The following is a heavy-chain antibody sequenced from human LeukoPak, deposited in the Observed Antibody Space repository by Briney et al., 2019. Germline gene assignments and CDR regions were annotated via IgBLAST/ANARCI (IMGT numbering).Heavy chain of an antibody. J-gene: IGHJ2*01. V-gene: IGHV4-59*11. CDR1: XGXFXXHY. Sequence: XSXTXAVXXGXFXXHYWTWIRQPPGKGLEGVAYVSHTGNSNYNPSLKSRVTISVDMSKTQFSLNLSSVTAADTAIYYCAKAQDLFDVGKFWNFDLWGRGTLVTVSS. CDR2: VSHTGNS. D-gene: IGHD1-26*01. CDR3: AKAQDLFDVGKFWNFDL.